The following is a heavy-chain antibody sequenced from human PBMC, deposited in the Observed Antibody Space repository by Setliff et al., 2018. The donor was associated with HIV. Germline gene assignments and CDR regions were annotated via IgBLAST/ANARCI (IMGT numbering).Heavy chain of an antibody. V-gene: IGHV3-73*01. D-gene: IGHD6-13*01. CDR3: STPDSGYSSSWCYYYGMDV. Sequence: PGGSLRLSCAASGFTFSGSALHWVRQASGKGLEWVGRIMNKANSYATAYAASVKGRFTISRDDSKNRAYLQMNSLKTEDTAVYYCSTPDSGYSSSWCYYYGMDVWGQGTTVTVSS. CDR1: GFTFSGSA. CDR2: IMNKANSYAT. J-gene: IGHJ6*02.